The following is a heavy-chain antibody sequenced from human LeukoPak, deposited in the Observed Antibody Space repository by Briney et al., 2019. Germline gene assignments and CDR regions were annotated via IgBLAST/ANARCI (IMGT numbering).Heavy chain of an antibody. CDR3: ARGEGLWFAELFTY. D-gene: IGHD3-10*01. J-gene: IGHJ4*02. CDR1: GFTFSSYA. Sequence: PGGSLRLSCAASGFTFSSYAMSWVRQAPGKGLEWVSAISGSGGSTYYADSVKGRFTISRDNSKNTLYLQMNSLRAEDTAVYYCARGEGLWFAELFTYWGQGTLVTVSS. V-gene: IGHV3-23*01. CDR2: ISGSGGST.